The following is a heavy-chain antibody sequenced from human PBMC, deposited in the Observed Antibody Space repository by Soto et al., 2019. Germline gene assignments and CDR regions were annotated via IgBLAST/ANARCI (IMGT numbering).Heavy chain of an antibody. D-gene: IGHD1-1*01. Sequence: GGSLRLSCAASGFTFSSYGMHWVRQAPGKGLEWVAVISYDGSNKYYADSVKGRFTISRDNSKNTLYLQMNSLRAEDTAVYYCARHLSHLEPGWFDPWGQGTLVTVSS. CDR2: ISYDGSNK. J-gene: IGHJ5*02. CDR3: ARHLSHLEPGWFDP. CDR1: GFTFSSYG. V-gene: IGHV3-30*03.